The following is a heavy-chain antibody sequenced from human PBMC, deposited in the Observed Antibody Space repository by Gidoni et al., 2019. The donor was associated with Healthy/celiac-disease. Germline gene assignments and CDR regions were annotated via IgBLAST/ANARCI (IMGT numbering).Heavy chain of an antibody. CDR2: FDPEDGET. J-gene: IGHJ4*02. CDR1: GYTLTELS. D-gene: IGHD6-19*01. CDR3: ATVGRVLGFLYYFDY. V-gene: IGHV1-24*01. Sequence: QVQLVQSGAEVKKPGASVKVSCKVSGYTLTELSMHWVRQAPGKGVEWMGGFDPEDGETIYAQKVQGRVNMNEDTSTDTAYRELSSLRSEDTAVYECATVGRVLGFLYYFDYWGQGTLVTVSS.